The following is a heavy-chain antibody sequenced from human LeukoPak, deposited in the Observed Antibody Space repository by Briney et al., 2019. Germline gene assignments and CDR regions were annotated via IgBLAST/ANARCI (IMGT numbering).Heavy chain of an antibody. D-gene: IGHD3-22*01. CDR3: ARAPRGSGYYYFDY. CDR2: INPSDGGT. Sequence: GASVKVSCKASGYTFTRYYMHWVGQAPGQGLEWMGIINPSDGGTTYAQKFQGRVTMTRDMSTSTVYMELSSLRSEDTAVFYCARAPRGSGYYYFDYWGQGTLVTVSS. J-gene: IGHJ4*02. CDR1: GYTFTRYY. V-gene: IGHV1-46*01.